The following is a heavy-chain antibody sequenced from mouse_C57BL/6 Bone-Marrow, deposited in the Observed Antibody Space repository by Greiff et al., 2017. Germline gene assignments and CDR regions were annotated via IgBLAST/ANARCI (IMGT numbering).Heavy chain of an antibody. CDR2: IYPGDGDT. V-gene: IGHV1-82*01. Sequence: VQVVESGPELVKPGASVKISCKASGYAFSSSWMNWVKQRPGKGLEWIGRIYPGDGDTNYNGKFKGKATLTADKSSSTAYMQLSSLTSEDSAVYFCAPYAMDYWGQGTSVTVSS. CDR1: GYAFSSSW. J-gene: IGHJ4*01. CDR3: APYAMDY.